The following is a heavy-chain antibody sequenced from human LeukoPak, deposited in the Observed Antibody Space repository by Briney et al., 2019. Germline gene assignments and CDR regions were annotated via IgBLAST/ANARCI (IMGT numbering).Heavy chain of an antibody. V-gene: IGHV4-34*01. D-gene: IGHD4-17*01. Sequence: PSETLSLTCAVYGGSFSGYYWSWIRQPPGKGLEWIGEINHSGRTNYNPPLKSRVTISVDTSKNQFYLNLTSVTAADTATYYCARGLGSDLTTVTDYFDYWGQGTVLSVSS. CDR3: ARGLGSDLTTVTDYFDY. J-gene: IGHJ4*02. CDR1: GGSFSGYY. CDR2: INHSGRT.